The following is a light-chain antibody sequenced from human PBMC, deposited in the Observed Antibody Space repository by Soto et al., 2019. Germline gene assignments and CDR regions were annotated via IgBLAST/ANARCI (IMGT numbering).Light chain of an antibody. Sequence: DIQMTQSPSSLSVSVGDRVTITCRASQSINNYLSWYKQKSGKAPDRLIFGASTLASGVPSRFSGSGSGTNFTLTLSGLQPEDFATYFCQQTFSSPLTFGGGTKVDIK. CDR3: QQTFSSPLT. V-gene: IGKV1-39*01. CDR2: GAS. CDR1: QSINNY. J-gene: IGKJ4*01.